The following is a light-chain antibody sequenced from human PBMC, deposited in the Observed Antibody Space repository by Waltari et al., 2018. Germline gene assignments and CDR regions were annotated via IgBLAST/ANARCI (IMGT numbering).Light chain of an antibody. CDR2: GKD. CDR1: SLRTSY. Sequence: SSELTQDPGVSVALGQTIRFTCQGDSLRTSYASWYQLKPGQAPVLVIYGKDKRPSGIPDRISGDSSGTTSSLTITGAQAEDEADYYCFSRNGRANQVVFAGGTKVTVL. J-gene: IGLJ3*02. CDR3: FSRNGRANQVV. V-gene: IGLV3-19*01.